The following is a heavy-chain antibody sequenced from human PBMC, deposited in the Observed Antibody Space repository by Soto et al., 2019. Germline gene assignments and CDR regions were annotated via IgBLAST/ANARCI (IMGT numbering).Heavy chain of an antibody. Sequence: QVQLQESGPGLVKPSETLSLTCTVSGGSISSYYWSWIRQPPGKGLEWIGYMYFRGSTNHNPSLNSRVTISVDTSKNQFSLKLSSVTAADTAVYYCAIDRSGSYYPSFFGFWGQGIPVTVSS. D-gene: IGHD1-26*01. J-gene: IGHJ4*02. V-gene: IGHV4-59*01. CDR2: MYFRGST. CDR3: AIDRSGSYYPSFFGF. CDR1: GGSISSYY.